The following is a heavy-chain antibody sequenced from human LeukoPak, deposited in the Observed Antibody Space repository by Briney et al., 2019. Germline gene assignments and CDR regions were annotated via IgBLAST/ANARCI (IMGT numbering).Heavy chain of an antibody. CDR2: ISYDGSNK. V-gene: IGHV3-30-3*01. D-gene: IGHD3-9*01. J-gene: IGHJ3*02. CDR3: VKTMTGYFSDGFDI. CDR1: GFTFSSYA. Sequence: PGGSLRLSCAASGFTFSSYAMHWVRQAPGKGLEWVAVISYDGSNKYYADSVKGRFTISRDNSKNTLYLQMNSLRAEDTAVYWCVKTMTGYFSDGFDIWGQGTMVTVSS.